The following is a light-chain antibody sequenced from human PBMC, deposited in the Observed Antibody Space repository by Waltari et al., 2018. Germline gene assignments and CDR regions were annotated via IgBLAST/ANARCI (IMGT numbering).Light chain of an antibody. V-gene: IGLV2-8*01. CDR3: SSYAGSIFYV. Sequence: QSALTQPPSASGSPGQSVTISCTGTSSDAGGYNYVSWYQQHPGKAPKLMIYEVSKRPSGVPDRFSGSKSGNTASLTVSGLQAEDEADYYCSSYAGSIFYVFGTGTKVTVL. CDR2: EVS. CDR1: SSDAGGYNY. J-gene: IGLJ1*01.